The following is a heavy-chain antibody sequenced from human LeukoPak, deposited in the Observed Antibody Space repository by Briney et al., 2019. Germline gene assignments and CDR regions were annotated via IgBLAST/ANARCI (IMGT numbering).Heavy chain of an antibody. J-gene: IGHJ4*02. V-gene: IGHV3-33*01. D-gene: IGHD6-13*01. Sequence: GGSLRLSCAASGXSFSSYVMHWVRQAPGKGLEWVAVIWYDGGNKYYADSVKGRFTISRDNSKNTLYLQMNSLRAEDTAVYYCARVAPIYSSSLFYLDYWGQGTLVTVSS. CDR2: IWYDGGNK. CDR3: ARVAPIYSSSLFYLDY. CDR1: GXSFSSYV.